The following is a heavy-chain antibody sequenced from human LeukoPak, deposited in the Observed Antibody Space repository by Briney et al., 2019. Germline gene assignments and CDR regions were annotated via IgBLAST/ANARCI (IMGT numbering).Heavy chain of an antibody. D-gene: IGHD3-22*01. CDR1: GYSFTSYW. J-gene: IGHJ5*02. CDR3: ARRDYYDSSGYYRNWFDP. CDR2: IYPGDSDT. V-gene: IGHV5-51*01. Sequence: GGSLKISCKGSGYSFTSYWIGWVRQMPGKGLEWMGIIYPGDSDTRYSPSFQGQVTISADKSISTAYLQWSSLKASDTAMYYCARRDYYDSSGYYRNWFDPWGQGTLVTVSS.